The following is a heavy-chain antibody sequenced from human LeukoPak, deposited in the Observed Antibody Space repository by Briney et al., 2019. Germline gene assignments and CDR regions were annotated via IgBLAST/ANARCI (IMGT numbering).Heavy chain of an antibody. CDR1: GGTFSSYA. Sequence: SVKVSCKASGGTFSSYAISSVRQAPGQGLEWVGRIIPIFGTANDAQKFQGRVTMTTNESTSTVYMELSSLRSEDTAVYYCAREEYGFWSGYYIGDIWGQGTMVTVSS. D-gene: IGHD3-3*01. V-gene: IGHV1-69*05. CDR3: AREEYGFWSGYYIGDI. CDR2: IIPIFGTA. J-gene: IGHJ3*02.